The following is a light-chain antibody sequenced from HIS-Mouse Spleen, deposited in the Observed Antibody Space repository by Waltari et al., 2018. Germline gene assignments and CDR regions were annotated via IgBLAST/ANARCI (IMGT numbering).Light chain of an antibody. Sequence: QSALTQPPSASGSPGQSVTISCTGPSSDVGCYNYVSWYQQHPGNAPKLMIYEVSKRPSGVPDRFSGSKSGNTASLTVSGLQAEDEADYYCSSYAGSNNFVVFGGGTKLTVL. CDR2: EVS. CDR1: SSDVGCYNY. V-gene: IGLV2-8*01. CDR3: SSYAGSNNFVV. J-gene: IGLJ2*01.